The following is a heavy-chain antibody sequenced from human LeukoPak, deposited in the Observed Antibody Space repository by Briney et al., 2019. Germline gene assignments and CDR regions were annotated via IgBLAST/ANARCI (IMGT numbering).Heavy chain of an antibody. V-gene: IGHV4-34*01. D-gene: IGHD5-12*01. CDR3: AREGASGGYDWGWFDP. CDR1: GGSFSGYY. CDR2: ISHSGST. J-gene: IGHJ5*02. Sequence: SETLSLTCAVYGGSFSGYYWSWIRQPPGKGLEWIGEISHSGSTDYNPSLKSRVTMSVDTSKNQFSLKLSSVTAADSAVYFCAREGASGGYDWGWFDPWGQGTLVTVSS.